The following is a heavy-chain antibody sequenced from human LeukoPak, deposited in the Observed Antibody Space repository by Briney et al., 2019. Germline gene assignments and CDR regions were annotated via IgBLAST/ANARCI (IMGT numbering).Heavy chain of an antibody. V-gene: IGHV2-70*01. J-gene: IGHJ4*02. D-gene: IGHD4-17*01. CDR3: ARMMYGDFVDYLDY. CDR2: IRWDDNK. CDR1: GFSLSTSGMC. Sequence: ESGPTLVNPTQTLTLTCTFSGFSLSTSGMCVSWIRQPPGKALEWLALIRWDDNKYYSTSLKTRLTISKDTSKNQVVLTMTNMDPVDTATYYCARMMYGDFVDYLDYWGQGTLVTVSS.